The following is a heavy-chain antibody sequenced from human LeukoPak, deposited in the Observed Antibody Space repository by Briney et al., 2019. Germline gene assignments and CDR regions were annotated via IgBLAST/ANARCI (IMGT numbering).Heavy chain of an antibody. CDR3: ARDWCCSGGSCNDCFDH. CDR2: VSGTNGIT. CDR1: GYTFTSCG. J-gene: IGHJ5*02. V-gene: IGHV1-18*01. Sequence: GASVTVSCTASGYTFTSCGISWVRQAPGQGLEWVGWVSGTNGITKYAQKFQGRVTMTTDTYNSTAYMGLTILRYDDTAVYYCARDWCCSGGSCNDCFDHWGQGTLVTASS. D-gene: IGHD2-15*01.